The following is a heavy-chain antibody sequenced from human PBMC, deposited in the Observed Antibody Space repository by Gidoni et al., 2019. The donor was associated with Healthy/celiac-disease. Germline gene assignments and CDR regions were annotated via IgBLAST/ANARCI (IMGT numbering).Heavy chain of an antibody. V-gene: IGHV1-2*06. Sequence: QVQLVQSGAEVTKPGASVKDSCKASGYTFTGYYMHWVRQAPGQGLEWMGRSNPNSGGTNYAQKFQGRVTMTRDTSISRAYMELSRLRSHDTAVYYCAIDFKRLAAAGGWFDPWGQGTLVTVSS. CDR3: AIDFKRLAAAGGWFDP. D-gene: IGHD6-13*01. CDR1: GYTFTGYY. J-gene: IGHJ5*02. CDR2: SNPNSGGT.